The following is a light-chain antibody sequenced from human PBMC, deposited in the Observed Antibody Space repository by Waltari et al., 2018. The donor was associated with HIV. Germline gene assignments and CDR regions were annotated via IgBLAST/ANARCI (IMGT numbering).Light chain of an antibody. V-gene: IGLV2-23*02. Sequence: QSALTQPASVSGSPGQSITISCTGTSSDVWSYNLVSSYQQHPGNSTKLMSYEVTKRPSGVSNHFSASKSDNTASLTITGLQAENEADYYSCSYAGGNTVVFGGGTKLTDL. CDR3: CSYAGGNTVV. J-gene: IGLJ2*01. CDR1: SSDVWSYNL. CDR2: EVT.